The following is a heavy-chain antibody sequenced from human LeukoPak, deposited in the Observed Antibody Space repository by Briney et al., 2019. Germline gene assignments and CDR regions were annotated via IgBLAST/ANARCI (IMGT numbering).Heavy chain of an antibody. Sequence: GGSLRLSCAASGFTFSDYYMSWIRQAPGKGLEWVSYISSSSSYTNYADSVKGRFTISRDNAKNSLYLQMNSLRAEDTAVYYCARDQVSSSWERGAFGIWGQGTMVTVSS. D-gene: IGHD6-13*01. CDR2: ISSSSSYT. CDR1: GFTFSDYY. J-gene: IGHJ3*02. CDR3: ARDQVSSSWERGAFGI. V-gene: IGHV3-11*06.